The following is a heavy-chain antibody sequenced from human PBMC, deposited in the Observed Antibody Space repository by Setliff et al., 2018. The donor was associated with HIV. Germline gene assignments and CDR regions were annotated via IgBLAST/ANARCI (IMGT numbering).Heavy chain of an antibody. V-gene: IGHV1-18*01. D-gene: IGHD6-13*01. CDR1: GYTFTSYG. Sequence: ASVKVSCKASGYTFTSYGISWVRQAPGQGLEWMGWISAYNGNTKYAQKLQGRVTMITDTSTSTAYMELRSLRSDDTAVYYCARDSRYFGCSSSFGDYWGQGTLVTVSS. CDR3: ARDSRYFGCSSSFGDY. J-gene: IGHJ4*02. CDR2: ISAYNGNT.